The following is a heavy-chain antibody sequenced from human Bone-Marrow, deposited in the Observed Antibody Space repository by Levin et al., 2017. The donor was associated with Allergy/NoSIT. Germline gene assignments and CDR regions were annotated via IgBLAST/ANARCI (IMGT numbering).Heavy chain of an antibody. CDR1: GFTFSSSW. CDR2: IKWDASEK. V-gene: IGHV3-7*01. J-gene: IGHJ4*02. D-gene: IGHD3-10*01. Sequence: SCAVSGFTFSSSWMSWVRQAPGKGLEWVANIKWDASEKQYVDSVKGRFTISRDNAKNSLYLQMNNLRAEDTAMYYCATYYASGPIGYWGQGTLVTVSS. CDR3: ATYYASGPIGY.